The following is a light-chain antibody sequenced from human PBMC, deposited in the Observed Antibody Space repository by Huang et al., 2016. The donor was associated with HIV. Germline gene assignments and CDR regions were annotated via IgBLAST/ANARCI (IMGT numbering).Light chain of an antibody. J-gene: IGKJ1*01. CDR1: QGVTSNY. Sequence: EVVLTQSPGTLSLSPGERVILSCRATQGVTSNYLAWYQQKPGQAPRRLIYGASTRATAIPDRFSGSGSGTDFTLIISRLEPEDSAMYYCQQYAFSPWTFGQGTKVEIK. CDR2: GAS. CDR3: QQYAFSPWT. V-gene: IGKV3-20*01.